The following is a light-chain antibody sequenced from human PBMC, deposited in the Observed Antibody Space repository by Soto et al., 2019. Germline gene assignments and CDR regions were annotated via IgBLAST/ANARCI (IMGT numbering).Light chain of an antibody. Sequence: EIVLTQSPGTLSLSPGARATLSCRASQSVSSSYLAWYQQKPGQAPRLIIYSASRRATDIPDRFTGSGSGTDFTLTISRLEPEDLAVYYCQQDATSPKTFGQGTKVEIK. V-gene: IGKV3-20*01. J-gene: IGKJ1*01. CDR2: SAS. CDR1: QSVSSSY. CDR3: QQDATSPKT.